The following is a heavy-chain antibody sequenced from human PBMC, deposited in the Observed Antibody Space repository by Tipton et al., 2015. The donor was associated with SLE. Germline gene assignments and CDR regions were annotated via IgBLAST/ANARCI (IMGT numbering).Heavy chain of an antibody. D-gene: IGHD2-15*01. CDR1: GFTFDDYA. Sequence: RSLRLSCAASGFTFDDYAMHWVRQAPGKGLEWVSGISWNSGSIGYADSVKGRFTISRDNAKNSLYLQMNSLRAEDTALYYCAKGFGQGYCSGGSCFDAFDIWGQGTMVTVSS. V-gene: IGHV3-9*01. J-gene: IGHJ3*02. CDR3: AKGFGQGYCSGGSCFDAFDI. CDR2: ISWNSGSI.